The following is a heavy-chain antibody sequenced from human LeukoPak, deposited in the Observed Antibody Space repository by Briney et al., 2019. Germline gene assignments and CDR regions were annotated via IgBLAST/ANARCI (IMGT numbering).Heavy chain of an antibody. V-gene: IGHV1-2*02. CDR3: ARPCATIGEIYDH. CDR2: INPNSGGT. CDR1: GYTFTGYY. Sequence: ASVKVSCKASGYTFTGYYMHWVRQAPGQGLEWMGWINPNSGGTNYAQKFQGRVTMTRDTSISTAYMELSRLRSDDTAVYYCARPCATIGEIYDHWGQGTLVTVSS. D-gene: IGHD3-10*01. J-gene: IGHJ4*02.